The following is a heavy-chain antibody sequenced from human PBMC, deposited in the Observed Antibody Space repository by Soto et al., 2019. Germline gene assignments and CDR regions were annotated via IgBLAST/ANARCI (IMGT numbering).Heavy chain of an antibody. Sequence: GGSLRLSCAASGFTFSSYEMNWVRQAPGKGLEWVSYISSSGSTIYYADSVKGRVTISRDNAKNSRYLQMNSLRAEDTAVYYCARDLSTYSSSWAGMDVWGQGTTVTVSS. CDR2: ISSSGSTI. J-gene: IGHJ6*02. D-gene: IGHD6-13*01. V-gene: IGHV3-48*03. CDR3: ARDLSTYSSSWAGMDV. CDR1: GFTFSSYE.